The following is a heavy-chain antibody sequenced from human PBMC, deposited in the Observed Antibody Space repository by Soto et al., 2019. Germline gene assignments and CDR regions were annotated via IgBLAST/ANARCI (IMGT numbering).Heavy chain of an antibody. CDR3: VRRHVSATGIDWFDP. J-gene: IGHJ5*02. V-gene: IGHV1-3*01. D-gene: IGHD6-13*01. CDR1: GYTFTSYG. CDR2: INAANGDT. Sequence: ASVKGSCKASGYTFTSYGIHWVRQAPGQRLEWMGWINAANGDTKYSPKFQGRVTITRDTSASTAYMELSSLRSEDTAVYYCVRRHVSATGIDWFDPWGQGTLVTVSS.